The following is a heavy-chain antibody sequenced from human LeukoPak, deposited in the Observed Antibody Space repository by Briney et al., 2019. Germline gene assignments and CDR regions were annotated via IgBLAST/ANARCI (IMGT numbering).Heavy chain of an antibody. Sequence: GGSLRLSCAASGFTFDDYAMHWVRQAPGKGLEWASGISWNSGSIGYADSVKGRFTISRDNAKNSLYLQMNSLRAEDTALYYCAKDISKAAAGVLWGQGTLVTVSS. D-gene: IGHD6-13*01. CDR2: ISWNSGSI. V-gene: IGHV3-9*01. CDR1: GFTFDDYA. J-gene: IGHJ4*02. CDR3: AKDISKAAAGVL.